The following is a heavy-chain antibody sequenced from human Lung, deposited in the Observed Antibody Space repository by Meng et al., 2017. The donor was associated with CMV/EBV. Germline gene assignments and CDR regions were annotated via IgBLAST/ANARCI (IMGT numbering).Heavy chain of an antibody. Sequence: QLPGSGPGLVKPSGTLSLTCAVSGGSISISPWWSWVRQPPGKGLEWIGEIYHSGGTNYNPSLRGRVTISLDKSKNQFSLTLRSVTAADTAAYYCARDPYATGWAGWGQGTLVTVSS. CDR1: GGSISISPW. J-gene: IGHJ4*02. CDR3: ARDPYATGWAG. V-gene: IGHV4-4*02. CDR2: IYHSGGT. D-gene: IGHD6-19*01.